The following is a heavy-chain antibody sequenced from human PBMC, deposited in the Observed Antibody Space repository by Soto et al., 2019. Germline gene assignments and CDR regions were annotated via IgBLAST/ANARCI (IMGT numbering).Heavy chain of an antibody. D-gene: IGHD2-21*02. CDR2: IYSGGSR. V-gene: IGHV3-53*01. CDR1: GFTLSRNC. J-gene: IGHJ6*02. Sequence: AGISLRLSCAAPGFTLSRNCMSWVRQAPGKGLEGVSVIYSGGSRYYADSVKGRFTLSRYNSKNTLYLQMNSLMAEETAVYYCARDLYCGGDSYYAYYYYGTEVWGQGTTFT. CDR3: ARDLYCGGDSYYAYYYYGTEV.